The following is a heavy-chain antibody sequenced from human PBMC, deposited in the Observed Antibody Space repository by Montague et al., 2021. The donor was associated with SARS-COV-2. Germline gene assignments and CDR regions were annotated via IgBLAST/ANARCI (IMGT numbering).Heavy chain of an antibody. CDR2: TYYRSKWYT. CDR1: GDSVSSNSAA. CDR3: AREGTVPGPRGIYFDD. V-gene: IGHV6-1*01. D-gene: IGHD1-1*01. J-gene: IGHJ4*02. Sequence: CAISGDSVSSNSAAWNWIRQSPSGGLEWLGRTYYRSKWYTDYAPSVKTRITITPDTSINQFSLHLNSVTPGDTAVFYCAREGTVPGPRGIYFDDWGQGTLVTVSS.